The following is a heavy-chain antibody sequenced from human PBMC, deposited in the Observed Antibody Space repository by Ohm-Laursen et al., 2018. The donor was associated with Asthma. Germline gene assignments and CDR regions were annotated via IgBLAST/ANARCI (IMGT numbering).Heavy chain of an antibody. V-gene: IGHV3-30*18. J-gene: IGHJ4*02. Sequence: SLRLSCAASGYTFSRYSIHWVRQAPGKGLEWVAVISYDGRNKYYGDSVKGQFTISGDKSKNTVSLQMNSLKSEDTAVYYCAKGGTEYLLYGMPDQFDYWGQGSLVTVSS. CDR3: AKGGTEYLLYGMPDQFDY. CDR1: GYTFSRYS. D-gene: IGHD3-3*01. CDR2: ISYDGRNK.